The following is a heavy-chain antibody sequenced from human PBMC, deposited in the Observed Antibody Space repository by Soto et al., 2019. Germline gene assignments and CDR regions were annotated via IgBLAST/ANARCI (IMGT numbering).Heavy chain of an antibody. CDR3: ASTYSTSWYWFDP. CDR2: IFSNDEK. D-gene: IGHD6-13*01. CDR1: GFSLSNAGLG. V-gene: IGHV2-26*04. Sequence: QVTVKESGPVLVKPTETLTLTCTVSGFSLSNAGLGVSGIRQPPWNALEWLAHIFSNDEKSYSTSLKSRLTISKDTSKSQVVLTMTNMDPVDTATYYCASTYSTSWYWFDPWGQGTLVTVSS. J-gene: IGHJ5*02.